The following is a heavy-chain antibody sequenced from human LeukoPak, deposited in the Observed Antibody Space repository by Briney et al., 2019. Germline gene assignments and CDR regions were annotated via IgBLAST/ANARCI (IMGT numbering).Heavy chain of an antibody. CDR3: ARLGGTTEYSSSWYSFDY. CDR1: GYSFTSYW. J-gene: IGHJ4*02. V-gene: IGHV5-51*01. CDR2: IYPGDSDT. D-gene: IGHD6-13*01. Sequence: GESLKISCKGSGYSFTSYWIGWVRQMPGKGLEWMGIIYPGDSDTRYSPSFQGQVTISADKSISTAYLQWSSLKASDTAMYYCARLGGTTEYSSSWYSFDYWGQGTLVTVSS.